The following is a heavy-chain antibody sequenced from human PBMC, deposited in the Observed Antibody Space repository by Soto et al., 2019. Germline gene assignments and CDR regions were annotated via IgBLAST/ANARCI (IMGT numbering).Heavy chain of an antibody. V-gene: IGHV1-3*01. Sequence: ASVKFSGKASGKTVPNCAIHWGRQAPGQMLECMVWINVGNVNTYYXXHFQGRVXXTRDTSAGTVXMQLSXLTSEDTSVYYCARDDPGFRVSHYIDYXNYXX. CDR1: GKTVPNCA. D-gene: IGHD1-26*01. CDR3: ARDDPGFRVSHYIDYXNY. CDR2: INVGNVNT. J-gene: IGHJ4*01.